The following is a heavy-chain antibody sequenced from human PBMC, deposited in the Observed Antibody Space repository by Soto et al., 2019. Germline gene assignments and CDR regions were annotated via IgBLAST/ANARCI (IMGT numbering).Heavy chain of an antibody. V-gene: IGHV4-31*03. D-gene: IGHD2-2*01. CDR2: TSNSGST. CDR1: GGSITSSGYY. J-gene: IGHJ4*02. Sequence: QVQLQESGPGLVKPSQILSITCTVSGGSITSSGYYWSWIRQHPGEGLEWIGFTSNSGSTSYNPSLKSRVTISVDTSSNQFSLNLKSVTAADTAVCYCARGGGSTKVDYWGQGTLVTVSP. CDR3: ARGGGSTKVDY.